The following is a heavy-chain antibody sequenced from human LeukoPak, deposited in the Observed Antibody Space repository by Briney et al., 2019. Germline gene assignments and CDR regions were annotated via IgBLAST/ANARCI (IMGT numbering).Heavy chain of an antibody. CDR3: AKDLGWLQFSAFGY. CDR1: GFTFSSYG. D-gene: IGHD5-24*01. Sequence: GGSLRLSCAASGFTFSSYGMHWVRQAPGKGLEWVAFIRYDGSNKYYADSVKGRFTISRDNSKNTLYLQMNSLRAEDTAVYYCAKDLGWLQFSAFGYWGQGTLVTVSS. J-gene: IGHJ4*02. V-gene: IGHV3-30*02. CDR2: IRYDGSNK.